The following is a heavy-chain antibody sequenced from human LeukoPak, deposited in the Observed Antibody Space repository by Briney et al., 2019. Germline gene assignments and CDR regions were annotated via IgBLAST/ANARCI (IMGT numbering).Heavy chain of an antibody. D-gene: IGHD2-2*01. CDR3: ARGFIRYCSSTSCYLNWFDP. Sequence: SETLSLTCTVSGGSISSGGYYWSWIRQHPGKGLEWIGYIYYSGSTYYNPSLKSRVTISVDTSKNQFSLKLSSVTVADTAVYYCARGFIRYCSSTSCYLNWFDPWGQGTLVTVSS. V-gene: IGHV4-31*03. CDR1: GGSISSGGYY. J-gene: IGHJ5*02. CDR2: IYYSGST.